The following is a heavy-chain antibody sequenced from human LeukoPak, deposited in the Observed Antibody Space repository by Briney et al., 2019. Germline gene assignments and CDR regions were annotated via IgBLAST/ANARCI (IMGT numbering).Heavy chain of an antibody. CDR3: AKDRVRQLARTIIDY. V-gene: IGHV3-23*01. D-gene: IGHD6-13*01. J-gene: IGHJ4*02. CDR2: ISGSGGST. CDR1: GFTFSSYA. Sequence: PGGSLRLSCAASGFTFSSYAMSWVRQAPGKGLEWVSAISGSGGSTYYADSVKGRFTISRDNSKNTLYLQMNSLRAEDTAVYYCAKDRVRQLARTIIDYWGQGTLVTVSS.